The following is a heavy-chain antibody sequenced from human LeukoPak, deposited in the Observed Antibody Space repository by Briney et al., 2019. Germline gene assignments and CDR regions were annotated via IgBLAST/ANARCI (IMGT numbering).Heavy chain of an antibody. D-gene: IGHD5/OR15-5a*01. CDR3: ARGVPRDY. CDR2: ISNSGNTI. J-gene: IGHJ4*02. V-gene: IGHV3-48*04. Sequence: GGSLRLSCTASGFTFSSYTMNWVRQAPGKGLEWVSYISNSGNTIYYADSVKGRFTISRDNAKNSLYLQMNSQRAEDTAVYYCARGVPRDYWGQGTLVTVSS. CDR1: GFTFSSYT.